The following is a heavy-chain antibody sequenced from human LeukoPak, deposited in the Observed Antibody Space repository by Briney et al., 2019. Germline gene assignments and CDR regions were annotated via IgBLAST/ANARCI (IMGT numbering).Heavy chain of an antibody. CDR1: GFTLSSYA. D-gene: IGHD6-13*01. J-gene: IGHJ6*03. CDR2: ISVSGNT. CDR3: ARGIAAAGPFYYYYYYMDV. V-gene: IGHV3-23*01. Sequence: GGSLRLSCAASGFTLSSYAMSWVRQGPGKGLEWVSAISVSGNTYHADSVKGRFTISRDSSKNTLYLQMNSLRAEDTAVYYCARGIAAAGPFYYYYYYMDVWGKGTTVTISS.